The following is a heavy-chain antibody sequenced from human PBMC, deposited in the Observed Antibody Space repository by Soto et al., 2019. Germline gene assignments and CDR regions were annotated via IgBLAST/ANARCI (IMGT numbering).Heavy chain of an antibody. CDR2: INHSRSP. D-gene: IGHD3-16*01. V-gene: IGHV4-34*01. Sequence: PSETLSLTCAVYGGSFSDYYWTWIRQPPGKELEWIGEINHSRSPNYTPSLKSRVTISLDTSKNQFSLKLSSVTAAATAMYYCARSYVWGSDHRYLDYWGQGSQVTVSS. J-gene: IGHJ4*02. CDR1: GGSFSDYY. CDR3: ARSYVWGSDHRYLDY.